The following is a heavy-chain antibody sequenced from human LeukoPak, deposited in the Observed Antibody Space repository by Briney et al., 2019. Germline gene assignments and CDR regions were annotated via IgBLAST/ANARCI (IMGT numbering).Heavy chain of an antibody. CDR3: ARVLRYCSGGNCYSGGLGYMDV. CDR2: ISNSGSTK. D-gene: IGHD2-15*01. V-gene: IGHV3-11*01. J-gene: IGHJ6*03. Sequence: PGGSLRLSCAASGFTFSDYYMSWIRQASGKGLEWISYISNSGSTKYYADSVKGRFTISRDNAKNSLFLQMNSLRAEDTAVYYCARVLRYCSGGNCYSGGLGYMDVWGKGTTVTISS. CDR1: GFTFSDYY.